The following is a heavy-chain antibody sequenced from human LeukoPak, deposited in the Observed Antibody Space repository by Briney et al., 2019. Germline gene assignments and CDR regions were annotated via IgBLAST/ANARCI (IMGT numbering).Heavy chain of an antibody. V-gene: IGHV4-39*07. CDR3: ARDFRDGSGQGYYYYGMDV. D-gene: IGHD3-22*01. J-gene: IGHJ6*02. Sequence: SETLSLTCTVSGGSISSSSYYWGWIRQPPGKGLEWIGSIYYSGSIYYNPSLKSRVTISVDASKNQFSLKLSSVTAADTAVYYCARDFRDGSGQGYYYYGMDVWGQGTTVTVSS. CDR2: IYYSGSI. CDR1: GGSISSSSYY.